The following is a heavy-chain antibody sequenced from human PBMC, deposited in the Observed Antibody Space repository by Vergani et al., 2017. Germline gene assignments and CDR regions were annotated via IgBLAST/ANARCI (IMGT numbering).Heavy chain of an antibody. CDR2: IIPIFGTA. D-gene: IGHD2-21*02. CDR1: GGTFSSYA. J-gene: IGHJ4*02. V-gene: IGHV1-69*01. CDR3: AIASSTTYCGGDCYFDY. Sequence: QVQLVQSGAEVKKPGSSVKVSCKASGGTFSSYAISWVRQAPGQGLEWMGGIIPIFGTAKYAQKFQGRVTITADESTSTAYMELSSLRSEGTAVYYCAIASSTTYCGGDCYFDYGGQGTLVTVSS.